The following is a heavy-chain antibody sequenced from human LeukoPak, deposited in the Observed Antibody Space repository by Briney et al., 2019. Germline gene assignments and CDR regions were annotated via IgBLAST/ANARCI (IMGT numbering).Heavy chain of an antibody. V-gene: IGHV4-31*03. J-gene: IGHJ4*02. D-gene: IGHD6-13*01. CDR1: GGPISSGGYY. CDR3: ARAIAAAGNYFDY. CDR2: IYYSGST. Sequence: SETLSLTCTVSGGPISSGGYYWSWIRQHPGKGLEWIGYIYYSGSTYYNPSLKSRVTISVDTSKNQFSLKLSSVTAADTAVYYCARAIAAAGNYFDYWGQGTLVTVSS.